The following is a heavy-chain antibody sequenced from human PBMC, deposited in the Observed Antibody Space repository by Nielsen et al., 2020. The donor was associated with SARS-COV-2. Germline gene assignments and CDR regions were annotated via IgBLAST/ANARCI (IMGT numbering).Heavy chain of an antibody. V-gene: IGHV3-74*01. CDR1: AFTFSTYW. CDR2: INSDGSST. J-gene: IGHJ4*02. CDR3: TRRGPIGDHCGGGDCYPFDC. D-gene: IGHD2-21*02. Sequence: GESLKISCAASAFTFSTYWMHWVRQAPGKGLVWVSRINSDGSSTSYADSVKGRFTISRDNARNSLYLQMNSLRVEDTAVYYCTRRGPIGDHCGGGDCYPFDCWGQGTLVTVSS.